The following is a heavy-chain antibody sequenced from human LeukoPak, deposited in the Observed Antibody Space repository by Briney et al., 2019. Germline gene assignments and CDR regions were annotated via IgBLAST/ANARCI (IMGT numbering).Heavy chain of an antibody. CDR1: GFTFSSYA. Sequence: YPGGSLRLSCAASGFTFSSYAMSWVRQAPGMGLEWVSGISGSGDNTYQADSVKGRFTISRDNSKNTLYLEMNSLRAEDTAVYYCAKMGATCYWGQGTLVTVSS. D-gene: IGHD1-26*01. J-gene: IGHJ4*02. CDR2: ISGSGDNT. CDR3: AKMGATCY. V-gene: IGHV3-23*01.